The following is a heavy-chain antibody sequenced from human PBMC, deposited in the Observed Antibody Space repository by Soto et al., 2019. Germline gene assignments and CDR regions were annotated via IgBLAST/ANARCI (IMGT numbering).Heavy chain of an antibody. Sequence: SETLSVTCTVSGGSISSISDYCGWIRQPPGKGLEWIGSIYYSGSTYYNPSLKSRVTISVDTSKNQFSLKLSSVTAADTAVYYCARVSYSGYDPRGAFDIWGKGTMVTVSS. V-gene: IGHV4-39*01. D-gene: IGHD5-12*01. J-gene: IGHJ3*02. CDR2: IYYSGST. CDR3: ARVSYSGYDPRGAFDI. CDR1: GGSISSISDY.